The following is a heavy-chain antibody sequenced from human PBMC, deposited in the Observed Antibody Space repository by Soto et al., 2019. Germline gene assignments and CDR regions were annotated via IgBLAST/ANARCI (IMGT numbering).Heavy chain of an antibody. CDR3: AKDWRYNYANDAFDI. D-gene: IGHD3-10*01. CDR2: ISYDGIEK. Sequence: GGSLRLSCAASRFPFSTYCIHWVRQAPGKGLEWVAVISYDGIEKYYADSVKGRFTISRDNSKNTLSLQMDSLTTEDTAVYLCAKDWRYNYANDAFDIWGQGTMVTVSS. V-gene: IGHV3-30*18. CDR1: RFPFSTYC. J-gene: IGHJ3*02.